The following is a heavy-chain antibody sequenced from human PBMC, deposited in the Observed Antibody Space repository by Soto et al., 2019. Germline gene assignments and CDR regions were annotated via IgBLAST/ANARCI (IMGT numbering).Heavy chain of an antibody. V-gene: IGHV1-3*01. CDR2: INAGNGNT. CDR1: GYTFTSYA. CDR3: ARDVITIFGVARDYYYYYYMDV. D-gene: IGHD3-3*01. Sequence: VSCKASGYTFTSYAMHWVRQAPGQRLEWMGWINAGNGNTKYSQKFQGRVTITRDTSASTAYMELSSLRSEDTAVYYCARDVITIFGVARDYYYYYYMDVWGKGTTVTVSS. J-gene: IGHJ6*03.